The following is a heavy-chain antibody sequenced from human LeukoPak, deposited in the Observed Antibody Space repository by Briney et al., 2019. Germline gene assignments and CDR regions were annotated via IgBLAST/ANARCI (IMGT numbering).Heavy chain of an antibody. V-gene: IGHV3-43*02. J-gene: IGHJ5*02. Sequence: PGGSLRLSCAASGFTFDDYAMHWVRQAPGKGLEWVSLISGDSGNTYYADSVKGRFTISRDNSKNSLYLQMNSLRTEDTALYYCAKTLTGYLVALWFDPWGQGTLVTVSS. D-gene: IGHD2-8*02. CDR1: GFTFDDYA. CDR3: AKTLTGYLVALWFDP. CDR2: ISGDSGNT.